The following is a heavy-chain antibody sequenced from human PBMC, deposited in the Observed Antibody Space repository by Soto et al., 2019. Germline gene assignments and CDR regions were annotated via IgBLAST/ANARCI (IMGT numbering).Heavy chain of an antibody. CDR1: GGTFSSYA. J-gene: IGHJ5*02. CDR3: ARDGCSGGSCDPTGDLPWLDH. CDR2: IIPIFGTA. V-gene: IGHV1-69*06. Sequence: SVKVSCKASGGTFSSYAISWVRQAPGQGLEWMGGIIPIFGTANYAQKFQGRVTITADKSTSTAYMELSSLRSEDTAVYYCARDGCSGGSCDPTGDLPWLDHWRQGTMVPVSP. D-gene: IGHD2-15*01.